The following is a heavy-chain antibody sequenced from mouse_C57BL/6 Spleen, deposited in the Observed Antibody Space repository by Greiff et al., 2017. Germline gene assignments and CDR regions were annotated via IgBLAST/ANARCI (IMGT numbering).Heavy chain of an antibody. Sequence: QVQLKQSGAELVRPGTSVKVSCKASGYAFTNYLIEWVKQRPGQGLEWIGLINPGGGGSNYNEKFKGKATLTADKSSSTAYMQLSSLTSADSAVXSYESAPYYYDSSTFAYWGQGTLVTVSA. CDR2: INPGGGGS. J-gene: IGHJ3*01. CDR3: ESAPYYYDSSTFAY. CDR1: GYAFTNYL. D-gene: IGHD1-1*01. V-gene: IGHV1-54*01.